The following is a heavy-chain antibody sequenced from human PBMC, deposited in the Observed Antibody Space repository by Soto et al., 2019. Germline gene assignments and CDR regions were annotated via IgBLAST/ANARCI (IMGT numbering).Heavy chain of an antibody. CDR2: ISSTSSTI. Sequence: EVQLVESGGGLVQPGGSLRLSCVASGFTFSSYSMNWVRQAPGKGLEWVSYISSTSSTIYYADSVKGRFTISRDNAKNXLXLXLNSLRAEDTAVYYCARDQADIVVGTTLYYYYGMDVWGQGTTVTVSS. J-gene: IGHJ6*02. CDR3: ARDQADIVVGTTLYYYYGMDV. D-gene: IGHD2-15*01. V-gene: IGHV3-48*01. CDR1: GFTFSSYS.